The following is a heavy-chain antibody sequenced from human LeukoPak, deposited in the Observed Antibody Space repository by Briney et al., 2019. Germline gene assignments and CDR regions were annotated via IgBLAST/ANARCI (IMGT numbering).Heavy chain of an antibody. V-gene: IGHV3-15*01. Sequence: PGGSLRLSCAASGFTFSNAWMSWVRQAPGKGLEWVGRIKSKTDGGTTDYAAPVKGRFTISRDDSKNTLYLRMNSLKTEDTAVYYCTTGPYEWSRYYWGQGTLVTVSS. CDR2: IKSKTDGGTT. CDR3: TTGPYEWSRYY. CDR1: GFTFSNAW. D-gene: IGHD3-3*01. J-gene: IGHJ4*02.